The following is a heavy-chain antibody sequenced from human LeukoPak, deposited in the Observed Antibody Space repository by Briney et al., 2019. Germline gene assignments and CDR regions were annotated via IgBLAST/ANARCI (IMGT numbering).Heavy chain of an antibody. J-gene: IGHJ2*01. V-gene: IGHV3-66*01. CDR3: AREYGGKYWYFDL. CDR2: IYSGGST. D-gene: IGHD4-23*01. Sequence: SGGSLRLSCAASGFTVSSNYMSWVRQAPGKGLEWVSVIYSGGSTYYADSVKGRFTISRDNSKNTLYLQMNSLRAEDTAVYYCAREYGGKYWYFDLWGRGTLVTVSS. CDR1: GFTVSSNY.